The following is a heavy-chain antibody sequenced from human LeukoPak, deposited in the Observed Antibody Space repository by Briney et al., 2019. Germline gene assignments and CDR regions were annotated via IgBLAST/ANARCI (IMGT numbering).Heavy chain of an antibody. J-gene: IGHJ3*02. V-gene: IGHV1-24*01. CDR1: GYTLTELS. CDR2: LDPEDGET. D-gene: IGHD2-2*02. CDR3: ATSVVPAAIQLHGAFDN. Sequence: ASVKVSCKVSGYTLTELSMHWVRQAPGKGLEWMGGLDPEDGETIYAQKFQGRVTMTEDTSTDTAYMELSSLRSEDTAVYYCATSVVPAAIQLHGAFDNWGQGTMVTVSS.